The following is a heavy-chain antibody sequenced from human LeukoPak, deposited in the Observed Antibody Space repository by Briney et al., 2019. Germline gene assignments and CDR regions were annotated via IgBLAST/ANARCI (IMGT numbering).Heavy chain of an antibody. V-gene: IGHV3-30-3*01. CDR2: ISYDGSNK. CDR3: ARDGYYYDSSGYQNTFDY. J-gene: IGHJ4*02. Sequence: GGPLRLSCAASGFTFSSYAMHWVRQAPGKGLEWVAVISYDGSNKYYADSVKGRFTISRDNSKNTLYLQMNSLRAEDTAVYYCARDGYYYDSSGYQNTFDYWGQGTLVTVSS. D-gene: IGHD3-22*01. CDR1: GFTFSSYA.